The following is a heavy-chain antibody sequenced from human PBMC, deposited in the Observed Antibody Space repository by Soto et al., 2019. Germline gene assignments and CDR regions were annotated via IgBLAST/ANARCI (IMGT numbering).Heavy chain of an antibody. CDR1: SGPSSSHN. J-gene: IGHJ6*02. CDR2: VYNTGGT. D-gene: IGHD1-1*01. Sequence: QVQLQQSGPGLVKPSETLSLTCTVSSGPSSSHNWGWIRQSPGRGLEWIGYVYNTGGTSYNPSLKSRVTISADTSANHISLTLSFLTAADTAIYYCVRQGIGNLHGLVDVWGQGTTVSVSS. CDR3: VRQGIGNLHGLVDV. V-gene: IGHV4-59*08.